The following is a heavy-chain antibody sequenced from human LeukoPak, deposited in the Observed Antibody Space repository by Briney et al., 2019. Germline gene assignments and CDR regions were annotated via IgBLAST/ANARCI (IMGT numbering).Heavy chain of an antibody. CDR1: GGSFSGYY. Sequence: SETLSLTCAVYGGSFSGYYWSWIRQPPGKGLEWIGEINHSGSTNYNPSLKSRVTISVDTSKNQFSLKLTSVTAADTALYYCASEYCTSSTCRFDSWGQGTLVTVSS. V-gene: IGHV4-34*01. J-gene: IGHJ4*02. CDR3: ASEYCTSSTCRFDS. CDR2: INHSGST. D-gene: IGHD2/OR15-2a*01.